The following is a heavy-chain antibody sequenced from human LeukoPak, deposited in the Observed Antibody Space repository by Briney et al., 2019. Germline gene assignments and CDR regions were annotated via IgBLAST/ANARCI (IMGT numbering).Heavy chain of an antibody. Sequence: SETLSLTCAVSDYSISSGDYWGWIRQPAGKGLEWIGRIYTSGSTNYNPSLKSRVTISVDTSKNQFSLKLSSATAADTAVYYCASFHYDILTGYYELGWFDPWGQGTLVTVSS. J-gene: IGHJ5*02. CDR1: DYSISSGDY. CDR2: IYTSGST. CDR3: ASFHYDILTGYYELGWFDP. V-gene: IGHV4-38-2*01. D-gene: IGHD3-9*01.